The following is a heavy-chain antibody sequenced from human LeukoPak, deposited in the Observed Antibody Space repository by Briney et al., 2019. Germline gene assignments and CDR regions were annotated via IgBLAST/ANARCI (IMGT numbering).Heavy chain of an antibody. Sequence: ASVKVSCTASGYTLTDYYLHFGRRAPGQGLEWMGWINPKDGGTNYAQKFRGRVTMTTDTSITTAYMDRNSLRPDDTAVYYCARESPYSSSWFDNWGQGTLVTVSS. D-gene: IGHD6-13*01. V-gene: IGHV1-2*02. CDR3: ARESPYSSSWFDN. CDR2: INPKDGGT. CDR1: GYTLTDYY. J-gene: IGHJ4*02.